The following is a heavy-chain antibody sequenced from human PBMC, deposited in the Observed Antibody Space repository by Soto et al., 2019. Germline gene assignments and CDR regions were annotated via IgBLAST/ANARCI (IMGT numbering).Heavy chain of an antibody. Sequence: GGSLRLSCAASGVTFSSYGMHWVRQAPGKGLEWVAVISYDGSNKYYADSVKGRFTIFRDNSKNTLYLQINSLRAEDTAVYCCVNALIAAAGYYSHGMDVWGQGTTVTVSS. J-gene: IGHJ6*02. CDR3: VNALIAAAGYYSHGMDV. D-gene: IGHD6-13*01. CDR2: ISYDGSNK. V-gene: IGHV3-30*18. CDR1: GVTFSSYG.